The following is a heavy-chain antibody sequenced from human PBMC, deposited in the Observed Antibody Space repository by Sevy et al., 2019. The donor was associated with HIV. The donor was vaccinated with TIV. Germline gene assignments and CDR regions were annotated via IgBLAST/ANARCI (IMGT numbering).Heavy chain of an antibody. Sequence: GGSLRLSCAASGFTFNNYAMNWVRQAPGKGLEWVSAISGSGATIFYAHSVKGRFSISRDNPKKTLYLQMNSLRPEDTATYYCAKGVTSVTGTSNSWGQGTLVTVSS. J-gene: IGHJ5*02. D-gene: IGHD1-20*01. CDR3: AKGVTSVTGTSNS. V-gene: IGHV3-23*01. CDR1: GFTFNNYA. CDR2: ISGSGATI.